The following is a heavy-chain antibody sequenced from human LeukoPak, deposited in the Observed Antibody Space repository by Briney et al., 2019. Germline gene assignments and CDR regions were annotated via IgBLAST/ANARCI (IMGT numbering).Heavy chain of an antibody. CDR1: GYSFTSYW. D-gene: IGHD3-10*01. CDR2: IYPGDSDT. CDR3: ASSRSAYYYGSGSYYIDI. J-gene: IGHJ3*02. Sequence: GESLKISCKGSGYSFTSYWIGWVRQMPGKGLEWMGIIYPGDSDTRYSPSFQGQVTISADKSISTAYLQWSSLKASDTAMYYCASSRSAYYYGSGSYYIDIWGQGTMVTVSS. V-gene: IGHV5-51*01.